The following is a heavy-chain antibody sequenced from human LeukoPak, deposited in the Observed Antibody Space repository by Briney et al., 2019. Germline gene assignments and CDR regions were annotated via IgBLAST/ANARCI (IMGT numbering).Heavy chain of an antibody. D-gene: IGHD2-2*01. J-gene: IGHJ6*02. CDR1: GFTFTSYA. V-gene: IGHV3-23*01. Sequence: GGSLRLSCAASGFTFTSYAVSWVRQAPGKGLEWVSTISDSSDRTYYADSVKGRFTISRDNSKNTLYLQMNSLRAEDTAVYSCVLCRLPFYGMDVWGQGTTVTVSS. CDR3: VLCRLPFYGMDV. CDR2: ISDSSDRT.